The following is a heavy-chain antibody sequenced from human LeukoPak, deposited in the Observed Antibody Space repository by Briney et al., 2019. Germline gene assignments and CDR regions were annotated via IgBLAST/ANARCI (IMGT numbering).Heavy chain of an antibody. D-gene: IGHD6-25*01. J-gene: IGHJ4*02. Sequence: GGSLRLSCAASGFTFSSSWMNWVRQAPGKGLEWVASVNPDGSKIYYVGSVRGRFTISRDNPKSSLYLQMNSLGAEDTAVYYCARDRGYSSFDYWGQGTLVTVSS. V-gene: IGHV3-7*01. CDR3: ARDRGYSSFDY. CDR2: VNPDGSKI. CDR1: GFTFSSSW.